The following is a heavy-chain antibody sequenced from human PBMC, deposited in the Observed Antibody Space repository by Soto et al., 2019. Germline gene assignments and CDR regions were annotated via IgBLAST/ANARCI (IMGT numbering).Heavy chain of an antibody. CDR3: ARDPIRGIAAAGPEILYYYYGMDV. D-gene: IGHD6-13*01. Sequence: SETLSLTCAVSGGSISSSNWWSWVRQPPGKGLEWIGEIYHSGSTNYNPSLKSRVTISVDKSKNQFSLKLSSVTAADTAVYYCARDPIRGIAAAGPEILYYYYGMDVWGQGTTVTVSS. CDR1: GGSISSSNW. J-gene: IGHJ6*02. CDR2: IYHSGST. V-gene: IGHV4-4*02.